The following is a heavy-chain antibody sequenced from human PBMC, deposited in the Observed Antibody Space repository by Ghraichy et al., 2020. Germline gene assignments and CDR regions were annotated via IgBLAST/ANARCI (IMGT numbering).Heavy chain of an antibody. CDR1: GGSISSYC. CDR3: ARDRGWYLTFDY. D-gene: IGHD6-19*01. Sequence: GSLRLSCTVSGGSISSYCWSWIRQPPGKGLEWIGFIYYSGSTNYNPSLKSRVTVSVDTSKNQFSLKLSSVTAADTAVYYCARDRGWYLTFDYWGQGTLVTVSS. V-gene: IGHV4-59*01. CDR2: IYYSGST. J-gene: IGHJ4*02.